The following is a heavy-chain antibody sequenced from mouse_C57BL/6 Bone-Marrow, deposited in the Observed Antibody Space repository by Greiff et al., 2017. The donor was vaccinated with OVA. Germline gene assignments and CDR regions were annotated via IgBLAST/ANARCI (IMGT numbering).Heavy chain of an antibody. CDR1: GYTFTSYW. V-gene: IGHV1-52*01. D-gene: IGHD2-5*01. CDR2: IYPSDSET. J-gene: IGHJ1*03. CDR3: ARDSNPWYFDV. Sequence: QVQLQQPGAELVRPGSSVKLSCKASGYTFTSYWMHWVKQRPIQGLEWIGNIYPSDSETHYNQKFKDKATLTVDKSSSTAYMQLSSLTSEDSAVYYCARDSNPWYFDVWGTGTTVTVTS.